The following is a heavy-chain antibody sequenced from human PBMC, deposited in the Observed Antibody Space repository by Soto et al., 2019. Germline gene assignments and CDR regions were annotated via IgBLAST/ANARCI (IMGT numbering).Heavy chain of an antibody. D-gene: IGHD1-26*01. CDR2: VYNSGSA. CDR1: GGSISDYY. V-gene: IGHV4-59*01. J-gene: IGHJ5*02. Sequence: QVQLQESGPGLVKPSETLSLTCTVSGGSISDYYWNWIRQSPGKGPEWSGHVYNSGSANYNPSLKSRVTISVDTSKNQFSLKLSSVTAADAAVYYCARGASGTSFTWFDPWGKGTLVTVST. CDR3: ARGASGTSFTWFDP.